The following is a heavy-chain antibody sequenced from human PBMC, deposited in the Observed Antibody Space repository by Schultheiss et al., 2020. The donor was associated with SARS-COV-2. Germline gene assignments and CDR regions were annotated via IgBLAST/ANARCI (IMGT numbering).Heavy chain of an antibody. Sequence: GGSLRLSCAASGFTFSSYSMNWVRQAPGKGLEWVAVISYDGNTKYYADSVKGRFTISRDNPKSTLYVQMDSLRVEDTAVYYCARDGVVDKDLALKNWFDPWGQGTLVTVSS. V-gene: IGHV3-30*03. CDR1: GFTFSSYS. J-gene: IGHJ5*02. D-gene: IGHD3-3*01. CDR2: ISYDGNTK. CDR3: ARDGVVDKDLALKNWFDP.